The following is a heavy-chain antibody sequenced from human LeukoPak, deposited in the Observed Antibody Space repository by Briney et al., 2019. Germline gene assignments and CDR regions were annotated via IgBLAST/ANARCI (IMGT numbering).Heavy chain of an antibody. CDR2: IIPILGIA. D-gene: IGHD6-13*01. Sequence: SVKASCKASGGTFSSYAISWVRQAPGQGLEWMGRIIPILGIANYAQKFQGRVTITADKSTSTAYMELSSLRSEDTAVYYCARDLGIAAAGRFDYWGQGTLVTVSS. J-gene: IGHJ4*02. V-gene: IGHV1-69*04. CDR1: GGTFSSYA. CDR3: ARDLGIAAAGRFDY.